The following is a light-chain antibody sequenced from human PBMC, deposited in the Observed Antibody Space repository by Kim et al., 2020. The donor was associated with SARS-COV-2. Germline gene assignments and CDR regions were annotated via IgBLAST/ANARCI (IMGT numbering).Light chain of an antibody. CDR1: SSDVGGYNY. CDR2: DVI. CDR3: CSYTSSNTRV. Sequence: GQSITISCTGTSSDVGGYNYVSWYQQPPGKATKLMIYDVIDRPSGVSDRFSGSKSGNTASLTISGLQAEDEADYYCCSYTSSNTRVFGTGTKVTVL. J-gene: IGLJ1*01. V-gene: IGLV2-14*03.